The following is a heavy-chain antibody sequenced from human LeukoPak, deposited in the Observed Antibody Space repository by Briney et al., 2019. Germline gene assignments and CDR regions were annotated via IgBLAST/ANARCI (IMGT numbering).Heavy chain of an antibody. V-gene: IGHV4-59*01. CDR2: IYYSGST. Sequence: SETLSLTCTVSGGSISTYYWNWIRQRRGKGLEWIGYIYYSGSTNYNPSLTGRVTISVDTSKNQFSLKLSSVTAADTAVYYCAREYNYYDSSGWDAFEIWGQGTMVTVSS. D-gene: IGHD3-22*01. CDR1: GGSISTYY. J-gene: IGHJ3*02. CDR3: AREYNYYDSSGWDAFEI.